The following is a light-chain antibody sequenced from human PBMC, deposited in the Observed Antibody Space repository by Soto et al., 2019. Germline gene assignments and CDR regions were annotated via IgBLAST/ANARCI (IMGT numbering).Light chain of an antibody. V-gene: IGKV3-20*01. CDR1: QSVSSIY. CDR3: QQYGTTPLT. CDR2: DAS. Sequence: PGGRATLSCRASQSVSSIYLAWYQQKPGQAPRLLIYDASSRATGIPDRFSGSGSGTDFTLTISGLEPEDFAVYYCQQYGTTPLTFGGGTKVEIK. J-gene: IGKJ4*01.